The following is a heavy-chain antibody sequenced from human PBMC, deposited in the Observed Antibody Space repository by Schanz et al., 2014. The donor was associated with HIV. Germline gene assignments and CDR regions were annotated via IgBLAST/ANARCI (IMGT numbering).Heavy chain of an antibody. CDR1: GYTFTDYF. Sequence: QVQLVQSGAEVKKPGASVKVSCKASGYTFTDYFVHWVRQAPGQGLEWMAWLKPNSGETKFARKFQGRVTMTRDTSINTAYMELSRLRSDDTAVYYCARSRSHIIVGATELNYWGQGTLVTVSS. V-gene: IGHV1-2*02. CDR2: LKPNSGET. D-gene: IGHD1-26*01. J-gene: IGHJ4*02. CDR3: ARSRSHIIVGATELNY.